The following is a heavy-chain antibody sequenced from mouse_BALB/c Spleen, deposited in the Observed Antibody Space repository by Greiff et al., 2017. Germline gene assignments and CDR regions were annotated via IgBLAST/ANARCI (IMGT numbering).Heavy chain of an antibody. CDR1: GFTFSDYY. Sequence: EVQLVESGGGLVKPGGSLKLSCAASGFTFSDYYMYWVRQTPEKRLEWVATISDGGSYTYYPDSVKGRFTISRDNAKNNLYLQMSSLKSEDTAMYYCARDVGYEGYAMDYWGQGTSVTVSS. D-gene: IGHD2-2*01. J-gene: IGHJ4*01. CDR3: ARDVGYEGYAMDY. V-gene: IGHV5-4*02. CDR2: ISDGGSYT.